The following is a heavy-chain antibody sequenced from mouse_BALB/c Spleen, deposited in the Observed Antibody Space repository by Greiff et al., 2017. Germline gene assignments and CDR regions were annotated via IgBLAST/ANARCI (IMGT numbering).Heavy chain of an antibody. Sequence: DVQLQESGPGLVKPSQSLSLTCTVTGYSITSDYAWNWIRQFPGNKLEWMGYISYSGSTSYNPSLKSRISITRDTSKNQFFLQLNSVTTEDTATYYCAAGTGAYWGQGTLVTVSA. CDR3: AAGTGAY. D-gene: IGHD4-1*01. J-gene: IGHJ3*01. V-gene: IGHV3-2*02. CDR2: ISYSGST. CDR1: GYSITSDYA.